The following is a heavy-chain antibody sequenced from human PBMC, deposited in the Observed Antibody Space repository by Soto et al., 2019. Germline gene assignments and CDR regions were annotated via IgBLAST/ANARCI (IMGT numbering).Heavy chain of an antibody. V-gene: IGHV3-23*04. D-gene: IGHD3-22*01. CDR3: AKDPTSYDSSAQFDS. J-gene: IGHJ4*02. Sequence: EVQLVDSGGRLVQPGGSLRLSCAASGFSFSIYAMNWVRQAPGKGLEWVSGISGGGGSTYYADSVKGRFTISRDNSKNTLYLQMNSLRVEDTAVYYCAKDPTSYDSSAQFDSWGQGTLVTVSS. CDR1: GFSFSIYA. CDR2: ISGGGGST.